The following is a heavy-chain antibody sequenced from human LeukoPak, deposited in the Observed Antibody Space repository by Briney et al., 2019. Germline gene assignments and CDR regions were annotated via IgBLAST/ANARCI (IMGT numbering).Heavy chain of an antibody. CDR2: IYYSGTT. V-gene: IGHV4-59*08. D-gene: IGHD6-19*01. CDR1: GGSISGYH. Sequence: SETLSLTCTVSGGSISGYHWTWIRRPPVKGLEWIGYIYYSGTTNYNPSLKSRVTMSVDTSNYQFSLKLSSVTAADTAVYYCARLVAVTGSVDYFDTWGQGTLVTVSS. J-gene: IGHJ4*02. CDR3: ARLVAVTGSVDYFDT.